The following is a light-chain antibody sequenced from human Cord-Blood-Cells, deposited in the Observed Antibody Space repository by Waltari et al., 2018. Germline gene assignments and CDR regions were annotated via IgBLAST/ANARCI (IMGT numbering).Light chain of an antibody. CDR2: DAS. CDR3: QQRSNWPPYT. V-gene: IGKV3-11*01. Sequence: EIVLTQSPAPLSLSPGERATLSCRASQSVSSYLAWYQQKPGQAPRLLIYDASNRATGIPARFSGSGSGTDFTLTISSLEPEDFAVYYCQQRSNWPPYTFGQGTKREMK. J-gene: IGKJ2*01. CDR1: QSVSSY.